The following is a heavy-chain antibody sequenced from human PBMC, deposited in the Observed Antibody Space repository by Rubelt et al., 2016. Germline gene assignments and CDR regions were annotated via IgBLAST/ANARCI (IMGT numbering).Heavy chain of an antibody. CDR2: IYYSGGT. J-gene: IGHJ4*02. V-gene: IGHV4-59*01. Sequence: QVQLQESGPGLVKPSETLSLTCTVSGGSISSYYWSWIRQPPGKGLEWIGYIYYSGGTNYNPSLKGRVTISVDTSKNQFSLKLSSVTAADTAVYYCAGGITIFGVASGYFDYWGQGTLVTVSS. CDR1: GGSISSYY. CDR3: AGGITIFGVASGYFDY. D-gene: IGHD3-3*01.